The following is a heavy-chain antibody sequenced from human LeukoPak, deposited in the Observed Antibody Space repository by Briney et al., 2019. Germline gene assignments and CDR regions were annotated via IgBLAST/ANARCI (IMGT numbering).Heavy chain of an antibody. Sequence: GGSLSLSCVASGFTFSSYGMHWVRQAPGKGLEWVAVISSDGKTEIYADSVRGRFTISRDNSKNTLYLQMNSLRAEDTAVYYCARAVHYYDSLGAAFDLWGQGTMVTVSS. V-gene: IGHV3-30*03. CDR2: ISSDGKTE. J-gene: IGHJ3*01. CDR1: GFTFSSYG. CDR3: ARAVHYYDSLGAAFDL. D-gene: IGHD3-22*01.